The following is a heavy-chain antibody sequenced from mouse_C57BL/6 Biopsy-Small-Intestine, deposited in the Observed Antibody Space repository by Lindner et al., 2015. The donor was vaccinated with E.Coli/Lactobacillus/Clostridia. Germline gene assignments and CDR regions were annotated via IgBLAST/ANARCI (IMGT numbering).Heavy chain of an antibody. CDR3: ARRQGVKFVYYFDY. Sequence: SVKVSCKASGGTFNNYAINWVRQAPGQGLEWMGGIITTFGTANYAQKFQGRVTITADASTSTAYMELSSLRSEDTAVYYCARRQGVKFVYYFDYWDQGTLVTVSS. CDR1: GGTFNNYA. J-gene: IGHJ2*01. CDR2: IITTFGTA. D-gene: IGHD3-2*01. V-gene: IGHV1-79*01.